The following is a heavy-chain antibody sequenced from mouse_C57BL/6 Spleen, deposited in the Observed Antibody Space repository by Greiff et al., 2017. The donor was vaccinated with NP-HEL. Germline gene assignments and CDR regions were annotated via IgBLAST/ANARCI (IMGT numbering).Heavy chain of an antibody. J-gene: IGHJ2*01. CDR2: IDPSDSYT. CDR1: GYTFTSYW. CDR3: ARSKTTVDPYFDY. Sequence: QVQLQQSGAELVMPGASVKLSCKASGYTFTSYWMHWVKQRPGQGLEWIGEIDPSDSYTNYNQKFKGKSTLTVDKSSSTAYMQLSSLTSEDSAVYYCARSKTTVDPYFDYWGQGTTLTVSS. V-gene: IGHV1-69*01. D-gene: IGHD1-1*01.